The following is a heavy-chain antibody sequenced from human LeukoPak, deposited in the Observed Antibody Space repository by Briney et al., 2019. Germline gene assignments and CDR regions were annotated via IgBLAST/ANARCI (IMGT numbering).Heavy chain of an antibody. D-gene: IGHD6-19*01. CDR3: ARDSGPRFDY. V-gene: IGHV4-59*01. J-gene: IGHJ4*02. Sequence: SETLSLTCTVSGGSISSYYWSWIRQPPGKGPEWIGYIYYSGSTNYNPSLKSRVAISVDTSKNQFSLKVSSVTAADTAEYYCARDSGPRFDYWGQGTLVTVSS. CDR2: IYYSGST. CDR1: GGSISSYY.